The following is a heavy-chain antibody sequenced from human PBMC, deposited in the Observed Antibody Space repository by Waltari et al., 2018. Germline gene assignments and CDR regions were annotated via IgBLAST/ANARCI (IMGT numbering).Heavy chain of an antibody. D-gene: IGHD5-12*01. CDR3: ARGRDGYNYVDAFDI. CDR1: GGTFSSYA. V-gene: IGHV1-69*06. J-gene: IGHJ3*02. Sequence: VKVSCKASGGTFSSYAISWVRQAPGQGLEWMGRIIPIFGTANYAQKFQGRVTITADKSTSTAYMELSSLRSEDTAVYYCARGRDGYNYVDAFDIWGQGTMVTVSS. CDR2: IIPIFGTA.